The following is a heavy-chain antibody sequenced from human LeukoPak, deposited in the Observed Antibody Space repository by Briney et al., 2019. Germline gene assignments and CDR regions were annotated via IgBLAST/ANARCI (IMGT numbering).Heavy chain of an antibody. CDR3: ARDLISGDYTFDY. CDR2: ISSSSSTI. D-gene: IGHD1-26*01. J-gene: IGHJ4*02. V-gene: IGHV3-48*02. CDR1: GFTFSSFS. Sequence: PGGSLRLSCAASGFTFSSFSMNWVRQAPGKGLEWVSYISSSSSTIYYVDSVKGRFTISRDDAKNSLHLQMTSLRDEDTAVYYCARDLISGDYTFDYWGQGTLVTVSS.